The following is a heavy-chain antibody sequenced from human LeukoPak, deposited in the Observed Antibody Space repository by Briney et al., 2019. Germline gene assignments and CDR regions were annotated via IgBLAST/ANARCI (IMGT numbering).Heavy chain of an antibody. CDR3: SRFRPLPYYFDY. J-gene: IGHJ4*02. Sequence: SQTLSLTCTVSGGSISSGGYYWSWIRQHPGKGLEWIGYIYYSGRTYYNPSLRSRFTISVDTSKNQFSLKLSSVTAADTAVYYCSRFRPLPYYFDYWGQGTLVTVSS. CDR1: GGSISSGGYY. CDR2: IYYSGRT. V-gene: IGHV4-31*03.